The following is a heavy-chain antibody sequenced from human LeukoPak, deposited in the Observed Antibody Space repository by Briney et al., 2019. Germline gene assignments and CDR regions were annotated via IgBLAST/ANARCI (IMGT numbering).Heavy chain of an antibody. CDR2: ISWNSGSI. D-gene: IGHD5-24*01. CDR3: AKGFLRWLQFVYFDY. Sequence: PGRSLRLSCAASGFTFDDYAMPWVRQAPGKGLEWVSGISWNSGSIGYADSVKGRFTISRDNAKNSLYLQMNSLRAEDTALYYCAKGFLRWLQFVYFDYWGQGTLVTVSS. CDR1: GFTFDDYA. J-gene: IGHJ4*02. V-gene: IGHV3-9*01.